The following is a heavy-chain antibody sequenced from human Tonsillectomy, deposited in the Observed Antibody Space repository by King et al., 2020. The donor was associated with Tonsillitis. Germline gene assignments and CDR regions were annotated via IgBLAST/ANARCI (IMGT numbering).Heavy chain of an antibody. CDR1: GFTFSDYY. D-gene: IGHD2-15*01. CDR2: ISSSSSYT. V-gene: IGHV3-11*05. Sequence: VQLVESGGGLVKPGGSLRLSCAASGFTFSDYYMSWIRQAPGKGLEWVSYISSSSSYTNYADSVKGRFTISRDNAKNSLYLQMNRLRAEDTAVYYCAGVVVVVGATVYYFDYWVQGTLVTVSS. CDR3: AGVVVVVGATVYYFDY. J-gene: IGHJ4*02.